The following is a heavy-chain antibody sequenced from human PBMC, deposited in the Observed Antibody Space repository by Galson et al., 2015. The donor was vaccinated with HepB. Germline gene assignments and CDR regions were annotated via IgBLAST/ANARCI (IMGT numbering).Heavy chain of an antibody. CDR1: GYTFTSYG. CDR2: ISAYNGNT. Sequence: SVKVSCKASGYTFTSYGISWVRQAPGQGLEWMGWISAYNGNTNYAQKLQGRVTITTDTSTSTAYMELRSLRSDDTAVYYCARDRLLNWFDPWGQRTLVTVSS. V-gene: IGHV1-18*04. J-gene: IGHJ5*02. CDR3: ARDRLLNWFDP. D-gene: IGHD6-19*01.